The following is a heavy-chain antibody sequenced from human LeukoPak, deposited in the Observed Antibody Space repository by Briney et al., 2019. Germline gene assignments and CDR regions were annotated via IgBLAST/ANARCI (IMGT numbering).Heavy chain of an antibody. CDR2: INHSGST. V-gene: IGHV4-34*01. Sequence: SETLSLTCAVYGGSFSGYYWSWIRQPPGKGLEWIGEINHSGSTNYNPFLKSRVTISVDTSKNQFSLKLSSVTAADTAVYYCARGFVVVAATWFSSYYYGMDVWGQGTTVTVSS. J-gene: IGHJ6*02. D-gene: IGHD2-15*01. CDR3: ARGFVVVAATWFSSYYYGMDV. CDR1: GGSFSGYY.